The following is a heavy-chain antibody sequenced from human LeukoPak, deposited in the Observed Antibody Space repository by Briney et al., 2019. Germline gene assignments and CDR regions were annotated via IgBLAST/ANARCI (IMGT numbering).Heavy chain of an antibody. D-gene: IGHD6-19*01. CDR3: AKMYSSGVYYFDY. J-gene: IGHJ4*02. CDR1: GGSFSGYY. Sequence: SETLSLTCAVYGGSFSGYYWSWIRQPPGKGLEWIGEINHSGSTNYNPSLKSRVTISVDTSKNQFSLKLSSVTAEDTAVYYCAKMYSSGVYYFDYWGQGTLVTVSS. V-gene: IGHV4-34*01. CDR2: INHSGST.